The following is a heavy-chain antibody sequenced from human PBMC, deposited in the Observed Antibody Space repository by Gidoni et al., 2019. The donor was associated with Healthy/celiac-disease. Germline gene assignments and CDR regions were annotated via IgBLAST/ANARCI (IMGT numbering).Heavy chain of an antibody. Sequence: QVQLQESGPGLVKPSETLSLTCTVPGGSISSYYWSWIRQPPGKALEWIRYIYYSGSTNYNPSLKSRVTISVDTSKNQFSLKLSSVTAADTAVYYCARRGEGGWNYEDAFDIWGQGTMVTVSS. CDR1: GGSISSYY. CDR2: IYYSGST. J-gene: IGHJ3*02. CDR3: ARRGEGGWNYEDAFDI. D-gene: IGHD1-7*01. V-gene: IGHV4-59*08.